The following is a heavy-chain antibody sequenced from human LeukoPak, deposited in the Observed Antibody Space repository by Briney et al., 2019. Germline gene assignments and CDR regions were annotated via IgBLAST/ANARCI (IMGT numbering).Heavy chain of an antibody. CDR1: DGSINSYY. CDR3: ASGRSNYYGMDV. J-gene: IGHJ6*02. D-gene: IGHD1-26*01. V-gene: IGHV4-59*01. CDR2: IYYNGNT. Sequence: SETLSLTCSVSDGSINSYYWNWIRRPPGKGLEWIGYIYYNGNTNYSPSLKSRVTMSVDTSKNLFSLKVSSVTAADTAVYYCASGRSNYYGMDVWGQGTTVTVSS.